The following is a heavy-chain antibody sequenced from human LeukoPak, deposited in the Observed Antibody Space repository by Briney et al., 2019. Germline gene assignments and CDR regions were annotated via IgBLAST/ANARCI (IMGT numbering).Heavy chain of an antibody. V-gene: IGHV4-4*09. CDR3: ARLEYSSSSDWFDP. Sequence: SETLSLTCTVSGGSISGYYWSWIRQPPGKGLEWIGYIYTSGSTNYNPSLKSRVTISVDTSKNQFSLKLSSVTAADTAVYYCARLEYSSSSDWFDPWGQGTLVTVSS. J-gene: IGHJ5*02. D-gene: IGHD6-6*01. CDR2: IYTSGST. CDR1: GGSISGYY.